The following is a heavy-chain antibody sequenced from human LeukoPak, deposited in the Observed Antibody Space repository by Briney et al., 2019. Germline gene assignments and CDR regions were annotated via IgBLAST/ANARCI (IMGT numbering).Heavy chain of an antibody. CDR1: GFTFSSYW. D-gene: IGHD6-19*01. V-gene: IGHV3-74*01. Sequence: PGGSLRLSCAASGFTFSSYWMHWVRQAPGKGLVWVSRINSDGSSTSYADSVKGRFTISRDNAKNTLYLQMNSLRAEDTAVYYCASGVVGSGWYSVWYFDLWGRGTLVTVSS. CDR3: ASGVVGSGWYSVWYFDL. CDR2: INSDGSST. J-gene: IGHJ2*01.